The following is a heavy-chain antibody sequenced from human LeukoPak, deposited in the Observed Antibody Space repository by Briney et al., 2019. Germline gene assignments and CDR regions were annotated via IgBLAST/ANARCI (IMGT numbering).Heavy chain of an antibody. J-gene: IGHJ5*02. Sequence: ASVKVSCKASGYTFTNYDINWVRQATGQGLEWMGWMNPNSGNTGYAQKFQGRVTMTRSTSISTAYMELSSLRFEDTAVYFCTRSVRNGHFDNWGQGTLVTVSS. CDR3: TRSVRNGHFDN. D-gene: IGHD2-8*01. CDR2: MNPNSGNT. V-gene: IGHV1-8*01. CDR1: GYTFTNYD.